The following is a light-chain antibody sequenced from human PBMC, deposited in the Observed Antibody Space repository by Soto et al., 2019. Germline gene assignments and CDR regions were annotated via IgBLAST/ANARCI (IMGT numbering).Light chain of an antibody. V-gene: IGLV2-11*01. Sequence: QSVLTQPRSVSGSPGQSVTISCTGTSGDVGGYNYVSWYQHHPGKAPKLMIYDVSERPSGVPDRFSGSKSGNTASLTISGLQAEDEADYYCCSYAGSYTDVFGTGTKLTVL. J-gene: IGLJ1*01. CDR2: DVS. CDR1: SGDVGGYNY. CDR3: CSYAGSYTDV.